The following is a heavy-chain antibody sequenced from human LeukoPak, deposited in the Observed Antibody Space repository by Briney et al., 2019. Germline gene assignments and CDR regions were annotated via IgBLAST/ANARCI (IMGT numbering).Heavy chain of an antibody. CDR3: ARGSGDYGDYVLGSRTHDLLDY. D-gene: IGHD4-17*01. V-gene: IGHV4-31*03. CDR2: IYYSGST. CDR1: GGSISSGGYY. Sequence: SETLSLTCTVSGGSISSGGYYWSWIRQHPGKGLEWIGYIYYSGSTYYNPSLKSRVTISVDTSKNQFSLKLSSVTAADTAVYYCARGSGDYGDYVLGSRTHDLLDYWGQGTLVTVSS. J-gene: IGHJ4*02.